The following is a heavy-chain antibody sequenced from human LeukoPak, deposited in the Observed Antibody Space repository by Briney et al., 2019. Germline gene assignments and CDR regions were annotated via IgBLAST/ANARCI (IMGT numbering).Heavy chain of an antibody. CDR3: ARVVVVPAAIGYYYYMDA. Sequence: GASVKVSCKASGGTFSSYAISWVRQAPGQGLEWMGGIIPIFGTANYAQKFQGRVTITTDESTSTAYMELSSLRSEDTAVYYCARVVVVPAAIGYYYYMDAWGKGTTVTVSS. CDR1: GGTFSSYA. J-gene: IGHJ6*03. D-gene: IGHD2-2*01. V-gene: IGHV1-69*05. CDR2: IIPIFGTA.